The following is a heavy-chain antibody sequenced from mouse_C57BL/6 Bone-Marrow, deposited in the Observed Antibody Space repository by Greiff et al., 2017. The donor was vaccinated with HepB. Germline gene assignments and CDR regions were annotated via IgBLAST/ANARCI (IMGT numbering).Heavy chain of an antibody. CDR2: IDPETGGT. V-gene: IGHV1-15*01. J-gene: IGHJ3*01. Sequence: QVHVKQSGAELVRPGASVTLSCKASGYTFTDYEMHWVKQTPVHGLEWIGAIDPETGGTAYNQKFKGKAILTADKSSSTAYMELRSLTSEDSAVYYSTDYYGSSPPFAYWGQGTLVTVSA. CDR1: GYTFTDYE. D-gene: IGHD1-1*01. CDR3: TDYYGSSPPFAY.